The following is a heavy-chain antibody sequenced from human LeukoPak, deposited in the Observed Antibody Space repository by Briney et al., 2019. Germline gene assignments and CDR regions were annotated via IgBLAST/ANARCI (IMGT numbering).Heavy chain of an antibody. CDR2: ISYDGGNK. CDR3: ARDRIIYGDYGDAFDI. V-gene: IGHV3-30-3*01. CDR1: GFTFSNYA. Sequence: PGRSLRLSCAASGFTFSNYAMHWVRQAPGKGLEWVAFISYDGGNKHYADSVKGRFTISRDNAKNSLFLQMNSLRAEDTAVYYCARDRIIYGDYGDAFDIWGQGTMVTVSS. D-gene: IGHD4-17*01. J-gene: IGHJ3*02.